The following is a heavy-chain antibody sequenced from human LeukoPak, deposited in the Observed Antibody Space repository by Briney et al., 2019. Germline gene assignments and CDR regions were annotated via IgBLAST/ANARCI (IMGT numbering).Heavy chain of an antibody. J-gene: IGHJ4*02. D-gene: IGHD4-17*01. CDR1: GFTFSAYS. Sequence: SGGSLRLSCAASGFTFSAYSMNWVRQAPGKGLEWISYTSRSSGAIFYADSVKGRFTISGDNAKSSLYLQMNGLRAEDTAVYYCLRDHLYGFDYWGQGTLVTVSS. CDR2: TSRSSGAI. CDR3: LRDHLYGFDY. V-gene: IGHV3-48*04.